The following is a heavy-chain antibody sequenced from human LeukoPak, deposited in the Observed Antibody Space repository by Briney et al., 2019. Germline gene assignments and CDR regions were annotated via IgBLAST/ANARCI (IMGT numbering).Heavy chain of an antibody. D-gene: IGHD3-10*01. V-gene: IGHV4-39*07. CDR1: GFTFSSYE. Sequence: GSLKLSCAASGFTFSSYEMNWVRQAPGKGLEWIGSIYYSGSTYYNPSLKSRVTISVDTSKNQFSLKLSSVTAADTAVYYCASYITMVRGVIYYFDYWGQGTLVTVSS. CDR2: IYYSGST. CDR3: ASYITMVRGVIYYFDY. J-gene: IGHJ4*02.